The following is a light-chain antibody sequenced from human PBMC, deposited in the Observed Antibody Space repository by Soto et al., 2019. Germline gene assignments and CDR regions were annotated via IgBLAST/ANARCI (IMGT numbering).Light chain of an antibody. CDR3: QQRLNWPLT. CDR1: QSVDSY. CDR2: DAS. J-gene: IGKJ5*01. V-gene: IGKV3-11*01. Sequence: EIVLTQSPATLSLSPGERATLSCRASQSVDSYLAWYQQKPGQAPRLFIFDASNRAAGIPGRFSGSGSGTDFTLTISGLEPEDFAIYYCQQRLNWPLTYGQGTRLEIK.